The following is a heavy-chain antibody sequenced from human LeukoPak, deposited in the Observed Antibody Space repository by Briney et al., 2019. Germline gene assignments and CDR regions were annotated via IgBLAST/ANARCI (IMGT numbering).Heavy chain of an antibody. Sequence: ASVKVSFKASGYTFTVYYMHWVRQAPGQGLEWMGWINPNSGGTNYAQKFQGRVTMTRDTSISTAYMELSRLRSDDTAVYYCAREARDGYNYYFDYWGQGTLVTVSS. CDR3: AREARDGYNYYFDY. J-gene: IGHJ4*02. CDR1: GYTFTVYY. V-gene: IGHV1-2*02. CDR2: INPNSGGT. D-gene: IGHD5-24*01.